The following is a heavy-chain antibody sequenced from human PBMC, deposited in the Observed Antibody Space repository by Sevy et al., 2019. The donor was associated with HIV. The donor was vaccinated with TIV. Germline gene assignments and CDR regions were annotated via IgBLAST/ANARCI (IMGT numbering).Heavy chain of an antibody. D-gene: IGHD3-10*01. CDR2: ISSSSSYI. CDR3: ARDPEVYGSGSYFDY. J-gene: IGHJ4*02. Sequence: LSLTCAASGFTFSSYSMNWVRQAPGKGLEWVSSISSSSSYIYYADSVKGRFTISRDNAKNSLYLQMNGLRAEDTAVYYCARDPEVYGSGSYFDYWGQGTLVTVSS. V-gene: IGHV3-21*01. CDR1: GFTFSSYS.